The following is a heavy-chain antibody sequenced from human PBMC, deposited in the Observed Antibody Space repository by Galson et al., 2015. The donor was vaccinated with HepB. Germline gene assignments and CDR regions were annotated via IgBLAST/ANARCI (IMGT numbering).Heavy chain of an antibody. V-gene: IGHV1-69*13. J-gene: IGHJ4*02. CDR2: IIPIFGTA. D-gene: IGHD2-2*02. Sequence: SVKVSCKASGGTFSSYAISWVRQAPGQGLEWMGGIIPIFGTANYAQKFQGRVTITADESTSTAYMELSSLRSEDTAVYYCARDQECSSTSCYTGPFDYWGQGTLVTVSS. CDR1: GGTFSSYA. CDR3: ARDQECSSTSCYTGPFDY.